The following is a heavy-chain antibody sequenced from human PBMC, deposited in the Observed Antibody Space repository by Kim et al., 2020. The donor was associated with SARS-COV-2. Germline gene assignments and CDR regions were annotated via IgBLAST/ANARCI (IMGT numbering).Heavy chain of an antibody. CDR1: GYSFTSYW. J-gene: IGHJ4*02. CDR2: IYPGDSDT. V-gene: IGHV5-51*01. Sequence: GESLKISCKGSGYSFTSYWIGWVRQMPGKGLEWMGIIYPGDSDTRYSPSFQGQVTISADKSISTAYLQWSSLKASDTAMYYCARQANQDIVVVPAAVDYWGQGTLVTVSS. CDR3: ARQANQDIVVVPAAVDY. D-gene: IGHD2-2*01.